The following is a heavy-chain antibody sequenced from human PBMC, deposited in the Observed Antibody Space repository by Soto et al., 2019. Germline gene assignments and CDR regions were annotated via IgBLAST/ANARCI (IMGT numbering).Heavy chain of an antibody. Sequence: GGSLRLSCAASGFTFDDYAMHWVRQAPGKGLEWVSGISWNSGSIGYADSVKGRFTISRDNAKNSLYLQMNSLRAEDTALYYCAKDSSDGPRSYYYYYMDVWGKGTTVTVSS. J-gene: IGHJ6*03. CDR3: AKDSSDGPRSYYYYYMDV. CDR2: ISWNSGSI. CDR1: GFTFDDYA. V-gene: IGHV3-9*01.